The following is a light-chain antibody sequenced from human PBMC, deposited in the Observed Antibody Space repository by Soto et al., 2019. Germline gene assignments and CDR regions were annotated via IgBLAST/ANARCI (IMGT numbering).Light chain of an antibody. CDR2: DAS. Sequence: EIVLTQSPGTLSLSPGERATLSCRASQSVSSSYLAWYQQKPGQAPRLLISDASTGATGIPARFSGSGSGTEFTLTVSSLQSEDFAVYYCQQYIKWPITFGQGTRLENK. J-gene: IGKJ5*01. V-gene: IGKV3-15*01. CDR3: QQYIKWPIT. CDR1: QSVSSSY.